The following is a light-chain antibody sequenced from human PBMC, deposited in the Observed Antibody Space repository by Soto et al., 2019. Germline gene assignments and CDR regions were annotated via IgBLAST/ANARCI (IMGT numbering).Light chain of an antibody. Sequence: QSVLTQAPSVSGSPGQRVTSTCSGISSNIGRNSVNWYQHLPGTAPKLLTHGNNHRPSGVPDRFSGSKSGTSASLAISGLQPEDEADYCCAAWDDSLNEYVFGDGTKVTVL. V-gene: IGLV1-44*01. J-gene: IGLJ1*01. CDR3: AAWDDSLNEYV. CDR2: GNN. CDR1: SSNIGRNS.